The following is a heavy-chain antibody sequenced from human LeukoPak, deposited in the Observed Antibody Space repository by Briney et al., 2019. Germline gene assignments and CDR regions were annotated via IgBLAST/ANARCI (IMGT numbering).Heavy chain of an antibody. CDR2: ISSDGSST. Sequence: GGSLRLSCAAPGFSFSSNRMHWVRQAPGKGLVWVSRISSDGSSTTYADSVKGRFTISRDNAKNTVYLQMNSLRAEDTAVYYCARDIALGRIEYWGQGTLVTVSS. CDR1: GFSFSSNR. D-gene: IGHD7-27*01. V-gene: IGHV3-74*03. CDR3: ARDIALGRIEY. J-gene: IGHJ4*02.